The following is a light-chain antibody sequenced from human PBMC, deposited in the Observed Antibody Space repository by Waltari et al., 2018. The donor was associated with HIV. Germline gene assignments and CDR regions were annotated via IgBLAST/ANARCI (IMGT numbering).Light chain of an antibody. CDR2: DVT. J-gene: IGLJ2*01. Sequence: QSALTQPRPVSGSPGQSVTIPCPGTSSDVGGYNYVPWYQHHPSKGPKLLIYDVTKRPSGVPDRFSGSKSGNTASLTISGLQAEDEADYYCCSYADTYFVVFGGRTTLTVL. CDR1: SSDVGGYNY. V-gene: IGLV2-11*01. CDR3: CSYADTYFVV.